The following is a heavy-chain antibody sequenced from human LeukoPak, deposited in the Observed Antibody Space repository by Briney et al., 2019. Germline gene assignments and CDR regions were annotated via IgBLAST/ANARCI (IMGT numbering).Heavy chain of an antibody. J-gene: IGHJ4*02. CDR1: GFTFNRYA. CDR3: AKDNGYCTSTSCFLEY. CDR2: IRGNGGST. V-gene: IGHV3-23*01. D-gene: IGHD2-2*03. Sequence: GGSLRLSCVASGFTFNRYAMSWVRQAPGKGLEGVSAIRGNGGSTYYADYVKGRFTISRHNPKSTLYLQMNSLGAEDTTLYHCAKDNGYCTSTSCFLEYWGQGPRVPVSS.